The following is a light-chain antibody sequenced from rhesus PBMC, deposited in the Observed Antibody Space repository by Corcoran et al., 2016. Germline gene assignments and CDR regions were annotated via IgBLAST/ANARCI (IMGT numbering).Light chain of an antibody. J-gene: IGKJ2*01. Sequence: DIQMTQSPSSLSASVGDTVTITCRASQSIGSWLAWYQQKPGKAPTLLIYKASTLQSGGPSRFSGSGAGTDFTLTISSLQSEDFATYYCQQYNSSPYNFGQGTKVEIK. V-gene: IGKV1-22*01. CDR3: QQYNSSPYN. CDR1: QSIGSW. CDR2: KAS.